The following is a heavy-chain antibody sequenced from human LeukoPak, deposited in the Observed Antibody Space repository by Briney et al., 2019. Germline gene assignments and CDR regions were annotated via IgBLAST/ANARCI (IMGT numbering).Heavy chain of an antibody. CDR1: GGSIRSYC. CDR2: IYSSGTT. CDR3: ARLYGSGYYDGDF. D-gene: IGHD6-25*01. Sequence: PSEALSLTCTVSGGSIRSYCWSWIRQPPGKGLEWIGDIYSSGTTNYNPSLKSRVTFSIDSTKNHFSLKLTSVRAADTAVYYCARLYGSGYYDGDFWGQGSLVTVSS. V-gene: IGHV4-59*08. J-gene: IGHJ4*02.